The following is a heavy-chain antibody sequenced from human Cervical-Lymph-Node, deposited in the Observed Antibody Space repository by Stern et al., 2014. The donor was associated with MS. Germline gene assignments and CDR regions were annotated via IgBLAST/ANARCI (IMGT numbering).Heavy chain of an antibody. V-gene: IGHV4-30-2*01. CDR3: ARSYSSSPNWFDP. D-gene: IGHD6-13*01. CDR1: GGSISSGGYS. CDR2: IYHSGST. Sequence: VQLEESGSGLVKPSQTLSLTCAASGGSISSGGYSWSWLRQPPGKGLERIGYIYHSGSTSYNPSLNSRVTISVDRTKSQFSLKLGSVTAADTAVYYCARSYSSSPNWFDPWGQGTLVTVSS. J-gene: IGHJ5*02.